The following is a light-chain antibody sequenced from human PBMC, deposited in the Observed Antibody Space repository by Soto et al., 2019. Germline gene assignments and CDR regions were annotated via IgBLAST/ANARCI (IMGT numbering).Light chain of an antibody. CDR1: SSDVGGYNY. V-gene: IGLV2-8*01. CDR2: EVS. J-gene: IGLJ3*02. CDR3: SSYAGSNNFWV. Sequence: QSVLTQPPSASGSPGQSVTISCTGTSSDVGGYNYVSWYQQHPGKAPKLMIYEVSKRPSGVPDRFSVSNYGNTASLNVSGLQPEDEADYYCSSYAGSNNFWVFGGGTKLTVL.